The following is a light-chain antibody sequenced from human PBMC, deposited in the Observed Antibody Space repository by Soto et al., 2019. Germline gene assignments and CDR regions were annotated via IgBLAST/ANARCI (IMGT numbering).Light chain of an antibody. V-gene: IGKV3-20*01. CDR2: GAS. CDR3: QHYNSYSGA. CDR1: QIFSSIY. J-gene: IGKJ1*01. Sequence: EIVLTQSPSTLSLSAGERATLSCRASQIFSSIYLAWDQQKPGQAPRLLIHGASTRATGIPASVSGSGSGTEFTLTSNSLQPDDFETDYCQHYNSYSGAFGQGTKVDIK.